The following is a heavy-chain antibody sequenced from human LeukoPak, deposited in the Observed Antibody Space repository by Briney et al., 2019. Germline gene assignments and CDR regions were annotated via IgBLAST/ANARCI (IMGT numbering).Heavy chain of an antibody. D-gene: IGHD4-17*01. CDR2: ISAYNGNT. Sequence: GASVKVSCKASGYTFTSYGISWVRQAPGQGLEWMGWISAYNGNTNYAQKLQGRVTMTTDTSTSTAYMELRSLRSDDTAVYYCARVRGGYGDYSHWFDPWGQGTLVTVSS. CDR1: GYTFTSYG. V-gene: IGHV1-18*01. CDR3: ARVRGGYGDYSHWFDP. J-gene: IGHJ5*02.